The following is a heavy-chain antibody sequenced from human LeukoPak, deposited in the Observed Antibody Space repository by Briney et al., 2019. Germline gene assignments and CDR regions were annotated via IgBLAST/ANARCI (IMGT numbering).Heavy chain of an antibody. V-gene: IGHV4-30-2*01. CDR3: AIMGFIVVVPAAQFDY. Sequence: ASETLSLTCTVSGGSISRGGYYWTWIRQPPGKGLEWIGYIYHSGSTYYNPSLKSRVTISVDRSKNQFSLKLSSVTAADTAVYYCAIMGFIVVVPAAQFDYWGQGTLVTVSS. CDR2: IYHSGST. CDR1: GGSISRGGYY. D-gene: IGHD2-2*01. J-gene: IGHJ4*02.